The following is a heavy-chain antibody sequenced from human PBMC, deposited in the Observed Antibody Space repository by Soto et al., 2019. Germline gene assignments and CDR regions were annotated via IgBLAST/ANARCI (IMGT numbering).Heavy chain of an antibody. J-gene: IGHJ4*02. D-gene: IGHD3-22*01. V-gene: IGHV1-3*01. CDR3: ARGPYYDSSGIPFDY. Sequence: ASVKVSCKASGYTFTSYAMHWVRQAPGQRLEWMGWINAGNGNTKYSQKFQGRVTITRDTSASTAYMELSSLRSEDTAVYYCARGPYYDSSGIPFDYWGQGTLVTVSS. CDR2: INAGNGNT. CDR1: GYTFTSYA.